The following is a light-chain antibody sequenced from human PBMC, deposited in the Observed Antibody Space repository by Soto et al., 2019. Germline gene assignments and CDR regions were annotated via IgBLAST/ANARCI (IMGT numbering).Light chain of an antibody. V-gene: IGKV1-17*01. CDR1: QGIRND. J-gene: IGKJ1*01. Sequence: IQRTESASYLSGCVGDTVSITCGASQGIRNDLGWYQQKPGTAPKSLIYAASSLQSGVPSRFSGSASGTDGTLTISSLKPEDGATYYCQKYNSAPRTFGQGTKVDI. CDR3: QKYNSAPRT. CDR2: AAS.